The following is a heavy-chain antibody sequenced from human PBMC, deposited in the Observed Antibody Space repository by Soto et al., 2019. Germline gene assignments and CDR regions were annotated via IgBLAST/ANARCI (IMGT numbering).Heavy chain of an antibody. V-gene: IGHV3-21*04. J-gene: IGHJ5*02. CDR3: AKDVIGYRYFAP. CDR2: ISSSSSYI. CDR1: GFTFSSYS. Sequence: GGSLRLSCAASGFTFSSYSMNWVRQAPGKGLEWVSSISSSSSYIYYADSVKGRFTISRDNSKNTLHLQMSSLRADDTAVYYCAKDVIGYRYFAPWAQPTLVTVSS. D-gene: IGHD3-16*02.